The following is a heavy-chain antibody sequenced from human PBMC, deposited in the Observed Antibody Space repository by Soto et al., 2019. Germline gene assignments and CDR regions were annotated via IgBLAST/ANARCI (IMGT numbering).Heavy chain of an antibody. V-gene: IGHV4-61*01. Sequence: QVQLQESGPGLVKPSETLSLTCTVSGGSVSSGSYYWSWIRQPPGKGLEWIGYIYYSGSTNYNPSLKSRCTISVDTAKNQFSLKLSSVTAADTAVYYCARVRVLLWFGELPPAGGAFDIWGQGTMVTVSS. CDR3: ARVRVLLWFGELPPAGGAFDI. J-gene: IGHJ3*02. D-gene: IGHD3-10*01. CDR2: IYYSGST. CDR1: GGSVSSGSYY.